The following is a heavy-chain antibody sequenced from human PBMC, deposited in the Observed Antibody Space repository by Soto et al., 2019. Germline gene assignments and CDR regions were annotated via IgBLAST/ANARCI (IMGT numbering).Heavy chain of an antibody. CDR2: IYYSGST. J-gene: IGHJ3*02. CDR1: GGSISSYY. CDR3: ARVRYSGSYQDAFDI. D-gene: IGHD1-26*01. Sequence: QVQLQESGPGLVKPSETLSLTCTVSGGSISSYYWSWIRQPPGKGLEWIGYIYYSGSTNYNFSLKSRVTISVDTSKNQFSLKLSSVTAADTAVYSCARVRYSGSYQDAFDIWGQGTMVTVSS. V-gene: IGHV4-59*01.